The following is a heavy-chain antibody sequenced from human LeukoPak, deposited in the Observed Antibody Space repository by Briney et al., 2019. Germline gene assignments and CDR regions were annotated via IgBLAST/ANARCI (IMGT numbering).Heavy chain of an antibody. J-gene: IGHJ4*02. CDR2: IKQDGSEG. V-gene: IGHV3-7*04. CDR1: GFTFNNYW. Sequence: PGGSLRLSCAASGFTFNNYWMTWVRQAPGKGLEWVANIKQDGSEGYYVDSVKGRFTISRDNAKNSLYLQMNSLRAEDTAVYYCARGQQLFFFWGPGTLVTVSS. D-gene: IGHD4-11*01. CDR3: ARGQQLFFF.